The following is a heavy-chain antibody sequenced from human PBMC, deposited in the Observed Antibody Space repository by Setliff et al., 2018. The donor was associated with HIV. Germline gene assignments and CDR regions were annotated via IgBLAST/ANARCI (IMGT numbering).Heavy chain of an antibody. J-gene: IGHJ3*02. CDR3: ATYLSDNYLDGAVDI. V-gene: IGHV4-39*02. CDR1: GASVSTTGYY. CDR2: TFYSGST. Sequence: PSETLSLTCTVSGASVSTTGYYWGWLRQSPGKGLQWIGTTFYSGSTYYNPSLKSRVTISLDTSNNDFSLTLTSVTAADTALYFCATYLSDNYLDGAVDIWGRGTMVTVSS. D-gene: IGHD3-3*01.